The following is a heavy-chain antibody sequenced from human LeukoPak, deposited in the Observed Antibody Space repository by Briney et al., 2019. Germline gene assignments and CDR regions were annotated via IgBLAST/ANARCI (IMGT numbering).Heavy chain of an antibody. Sequence: GGSLRLSCAASGFTFSSYAMHWVRQAPGKGLEWVAVISYDGSNKYYAYSVKGRFTISRDNSKNTLYLQMNSLRAEDTAVYYCARAWELLRPFDYWGQGTLVTVSS. CDR2: ISYDGSNK. J-gene: IGHJ4*02. CDR1: GFTFSSYA. CDR3: ARAWELLRPFDY. V-gene: IGHV3-30-3*01. D-gene: IGHD1-26*01.